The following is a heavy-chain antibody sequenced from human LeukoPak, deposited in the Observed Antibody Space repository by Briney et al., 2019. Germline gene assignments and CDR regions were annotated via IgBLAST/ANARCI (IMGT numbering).Heavy chain of an antibody. J-gene: IGHJ5*02. V-gene: IGHV1-8*01. CDR3: ARVEVYCRSTSCYLGYNWFDP. CDR2: MNPNSGNT. CDR1: GYTFTSYD. Sequence: ASVKVSCKASGYTFTSYDINWVRQATGQGLEWMGWMNPNSGNTGCAQKFQGRVTMTRNTSISTAHMELSSLRSEDTAVYYCARVEVYCRSTSCYLGYNWFDPWGQGTLVTVSS. D-gene: IGHD2-2*01.